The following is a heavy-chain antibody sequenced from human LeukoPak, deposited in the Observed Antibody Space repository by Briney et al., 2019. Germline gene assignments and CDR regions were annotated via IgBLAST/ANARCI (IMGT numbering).Heavy chain of an antibody. CDR1: GGSINYYY. V-gene: IGHV4-59*01. CDR2: IYYSGGT. J-gene: IGHJ4*02. Sequence: SETLSLTCTVSGGSINYYYWMWIRQPPGKGLEWIGYIYYSGGTHYNPSLKSRVTMLVDTSKNQFSLKLTAVTAADTAVYYCARETPGAGRFDYWGQGSLVTVSS. CDR3: ARETPGAGRFDY. D-gene: IGHD7-27*01.